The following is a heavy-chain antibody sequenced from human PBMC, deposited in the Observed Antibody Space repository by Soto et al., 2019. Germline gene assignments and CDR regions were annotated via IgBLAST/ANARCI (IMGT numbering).Heavy chain of an antibody. CDR1: GYSFTSYW. J-gene: IGHJ6*03. CDR2: IYPGDSDT. Sequence: PGESLKISCKGSGYSFTSYWIGWVRQMPGKGLEWMGIIYPGDSDTRYSPSFQGQVTISADKSISTAYLQWSSLKASDPAMSYCARAGGYYDILTGYYPGRSSVHYYYYIDVWGKGTTVTVSS. D-gene: IGHD3-9*01. V-gene: IGHV5-51*01. CDR3: ARAGGYYDILTGYYPGRSSVHYYYYIDV.